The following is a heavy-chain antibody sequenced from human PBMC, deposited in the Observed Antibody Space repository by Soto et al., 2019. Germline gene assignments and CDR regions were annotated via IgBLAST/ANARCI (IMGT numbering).Heavy chain of an antibody. Sequence: EASVKVSCKASGGTFSTYTISWVRQAPGQGLEWMGRIIPIFGTANYAQKFQGRVTITADESTSTAYMELSSLRSEDTAVYYCARNSELKNYDILTGYYIGPRNAFDIWGQGTMVTVSS. V-gene: IGHV1-69*13. CDR3: ARNSELKNYDILTGYYIGPRNAFDI. J-gene: IGHJ3*02. D-gene: IGHD3-9*01. CDR1: GGTFSTYT. CDR2: IIPIFGTA.